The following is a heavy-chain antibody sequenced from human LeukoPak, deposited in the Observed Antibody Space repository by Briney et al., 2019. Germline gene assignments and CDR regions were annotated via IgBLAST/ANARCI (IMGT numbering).Heavy chain of an antibody. V-gene: IGHV1-58*02. Sequence: ASVKVSCKASGFTFTSSAMQWVRQARGQRLEWIGWIVVGSGNTNYAQKFQERVTITRDMSTSTAYMELSSLRSEDTAVYYCARGPALRYDYVWGSYRRNNYYYYYMDVWGKGTTVTISS. J-gene: IGHJ6*03. CDR3: ARGPALRYDYVWGSYRRNNYYYYYMDV. CDR1: GFTFTSSA. CDR2: IVVGSGNT. D-gene: IGHD3-16*02.